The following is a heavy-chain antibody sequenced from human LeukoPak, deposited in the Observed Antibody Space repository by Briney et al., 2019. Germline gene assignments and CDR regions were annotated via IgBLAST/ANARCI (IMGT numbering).Heavy chain of an antibody. CDR1: GFMFSSYW. V-gene: IGHV3-7*01. D-gene: IGHD6-6*01. Sequence: GGSLRLSCAASGFMFSSYWMSWVRQAPGKGLEWVANIKQDGSTKYYMDSVKGRFTISRDNALNSLYLQMNSLRAEDTAVYYCARIGYSSSCFDFWGQGTLVTVSS. CDR2: IKQDGSTK. CDR3: ARIGYSSSCFDF. J-gene: IGHJ4*02.